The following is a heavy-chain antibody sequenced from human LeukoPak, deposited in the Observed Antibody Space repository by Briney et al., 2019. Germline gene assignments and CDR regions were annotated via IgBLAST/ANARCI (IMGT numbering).Heavy chain of an antibody. Sequence: SETLSFTCTVSGGSISSYYWSWIRQPPGKGLEWIGYIYYSGSTNYNPSLKSRVTISVDTSKNQFSLKLSSVTAADTAVYYCARVLRIQLGIDYWGQGTLVTVSS. CDR3: ARVLRIQLGIDY. CDR2: IYYSGST. V-gene: IGHV4-59*01. J-gene: IGHJ4*02. CDR1: GGSISSYY. D-gene: IGHD5-18*01.